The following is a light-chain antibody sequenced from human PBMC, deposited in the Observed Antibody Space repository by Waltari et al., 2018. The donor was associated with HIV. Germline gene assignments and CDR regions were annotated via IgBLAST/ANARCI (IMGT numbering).Light chain of an antibody. J-gene: IGLJ2*01. CDR2: YDD. CDR1: SSNIGNNA. Sequence: QSVLTQPPSVSEAPRQRVTISCSGSSSNIGNNAVNWYQQLPGKAPKLLIYYDDLLPVGVPDRFSGSKSGTSASLAIRGLQSEDEADYYGASWDDSLNGPVFGGGTKLTVL. V-gene: IGLV1-36*01. CDR3: ASWDDSLNGPV.